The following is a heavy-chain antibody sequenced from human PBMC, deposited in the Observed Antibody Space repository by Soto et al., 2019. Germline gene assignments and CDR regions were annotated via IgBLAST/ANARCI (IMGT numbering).Heavy chain of an antibody. Sequence: SETLSLTCTVSGGSVSSGSYYWSWIRQPPGKGLEWIGYIYYSGSTNYNPSLKSRVTISVDTSKNQFSLKLSSVTAADTAVYYCASAPSTVTTLYYYYGMDVWGQGTTVTAP. CDR2: IYYSGST. D-gene: IGHD4-17*01. CDR3: ASAPSTVTTLYYYYGMDV. V-gene: IGHV4-61*01. J-gene: IGHJ6*02. CDR1: GGSVSSGSYY.